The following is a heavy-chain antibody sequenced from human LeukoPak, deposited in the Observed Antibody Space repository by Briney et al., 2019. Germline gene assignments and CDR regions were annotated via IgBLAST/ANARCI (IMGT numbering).Heavy chain of an antibody. CDR3: ARENYDSSGYYFDY. V-gene: IGHV3-23*01. D-gene: IGHD3-22*01. CDR2: ISGSGGST. CDR1: GFTFSSYA. J-gene: IGHJ4*02. Sequence: GGSLRLSCAASGFTFSSYAMSWVRQAPGKGLEWVSAISGSGGSTYYAGSVKGRFTISRDNSKNTLYLQMNSLRAEDTAVYYCARENYDSSGYYFDYWGQGTLVTVSS.